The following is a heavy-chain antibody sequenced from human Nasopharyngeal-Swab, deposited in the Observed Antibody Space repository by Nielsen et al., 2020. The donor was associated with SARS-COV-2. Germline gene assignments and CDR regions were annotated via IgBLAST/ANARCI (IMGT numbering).Heavy chain of an antibody. D-gene: IGHD3-10*01. J-gene: IGHJ3*02. CDR1: GFTFDDYA. V-gene: IGHV3-43*02. CDR3: AKGWFGELFGAFDI. CDR2: ISGDGGST. Sequence: GGSLRLSCAASGFTFDDYAMHWVRQAPGKGLEWVSLISGDGGSTYYADSVKGRFTISRDNSKNSLYLQMNSLRTEDTALYNCAKGWFGELFGAFDIWGQGTMVTVSS.